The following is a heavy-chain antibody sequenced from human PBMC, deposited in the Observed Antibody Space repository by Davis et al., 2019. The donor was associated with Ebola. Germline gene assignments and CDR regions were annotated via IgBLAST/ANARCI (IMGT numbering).Heavy chain of an antibody. CDR2: IGTAGDT. CDR3: AKETSASYSYELYYYYYGMDV. CDR1: GFTFSSYD. D-gene: IGHD5-18*01. V-gene: IGHV3-13*01. Sequence: PGGSLRLSCAASGFTFSSYDMHWVRQATGKGLEWVSAIGTAGDTYYPGSVKGRFTISRENAKNSLYLQMNSLRAEDTAVYYCAKETSASYSYELYYYYYGMDVWGQGTTVTVSS. J-gene: IGHJ6*02.